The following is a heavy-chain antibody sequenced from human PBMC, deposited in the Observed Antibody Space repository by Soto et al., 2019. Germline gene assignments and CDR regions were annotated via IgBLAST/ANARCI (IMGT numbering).Heavy chain of an antibody. CDR1: GGSIISSDW. CDR3: ARVFRLGEYRFDY. Sequence: SETLSLTCAVSGGSIISSDWWSWVRQPPGKGLEWIGEIYHSGSTNYNPSLKSRVTISVDKSKNQFSLKLNSVTAADTAVYFCARVFRLGEYRFDYWGQGTLVTVSS. V-gene: IGHV4-4*02. J-gene: IGHJ4*02. D-gene: IGHD3-16*01. CDR2: IYHSGST.